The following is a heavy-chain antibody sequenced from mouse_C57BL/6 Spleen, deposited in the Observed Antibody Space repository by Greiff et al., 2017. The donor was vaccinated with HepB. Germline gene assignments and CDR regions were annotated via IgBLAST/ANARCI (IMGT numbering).Heavy chain of an antibody. V-gene: IGHV1-42*01. Sequence: VQLKESGPELVKPGASVKISCKASGYSFTGYYMNWVKQSPEKSLEWIGEINPSTGGTTYNQKFKAKATLTVDKSSSTAYMQLKSLTSEDSAVYYCARKDYGSSYPYYYAMDYWGQGTSVTVSS. CDR1: GYSFTGYY. CDR2: INPSTGGT. J-gene: IGHJ4*01. CDR3: ARKDYGSSYPYYYAMDY. D-gene: IGHD1-1*01.